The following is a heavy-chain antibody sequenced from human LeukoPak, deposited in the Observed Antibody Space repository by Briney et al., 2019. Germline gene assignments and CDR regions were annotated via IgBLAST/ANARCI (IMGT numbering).Heavy chain of an antibody. CDR3: ARNLSGLFYYYNVMDV. J-gene: IGHJ6*02. CDR2: VYFSGST. V-gene: IGHV4-59*01. CDR1: GGSLSDYY. D-gene: IGHD3/OR15-3a*01. Sequence: SETLSLTCIVSGGSLSDYYWSWIRQSPGRGREWIGYVYFSGSTKYNPSLRSRVTISIDTSKNQLSLKVSSVTAADTAVYYCARNLSGLFYYYNVMDVWGRGTTVTVSS.